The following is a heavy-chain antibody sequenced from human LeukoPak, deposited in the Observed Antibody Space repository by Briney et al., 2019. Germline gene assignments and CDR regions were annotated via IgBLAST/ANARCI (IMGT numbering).Heavy chain of an antibody. Sequence: ASVKVSCKASGGTFSSYAINWVRQAPGQGLEWMGGTIPIFDTTNYAQNFQGRVTITADKSTNTAYMELSSLRSEDTAVYYCARAIRGSKIASHYYFYYMDIWGKGTTVTVSS. CDR2: TIPIFDTT. D-gene: IGHD3-10*01. J-gene: IGHJ6*03. CDR1: GGTFSSYA. V-gene: IGHV1-69*06. CDR3: ARAIRGSKIASHYYFYYMDI.